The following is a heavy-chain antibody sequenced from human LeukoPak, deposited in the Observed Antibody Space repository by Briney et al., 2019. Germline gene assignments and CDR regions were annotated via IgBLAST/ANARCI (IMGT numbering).Heavy chain of an antibody. CDR2: ISNDGSNK. CDR1: GFTFSSYA. D-gene: IGHD1-1*01. J-gene: IGHJ4*02. Sequence: PGRSLRLSRGASGFTFSSYAMHWVRQAPGKGLEWVAMISNDGSNKYYADSVKGRFTISRDNSKNTLYLQIYTLTADDTAIYYCAKATGNLGNWGQGTQVTVSS. CDR3: AKATGNLGN. V-gene: IGHV3-30*04.